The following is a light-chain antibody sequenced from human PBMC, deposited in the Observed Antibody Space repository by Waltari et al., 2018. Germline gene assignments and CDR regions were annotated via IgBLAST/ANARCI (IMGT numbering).Light chain of an antibody. CDR3: QQYYSTPLT. V-gene: IGLV2-8*01. CDR2: EVN. CDR1: SSDVGGYNF. J-gene: IGLJ2*01. Sequence: QSALTQPPSASGSPGQSVTISCTGTSSDVGGYNFVSWYQHRPGKLPRLIIYEVNTRPSGVPDRFSGSGSGTDFTLTISSLQAEDLAVYYCQQYYSTPLTFGGGTK.